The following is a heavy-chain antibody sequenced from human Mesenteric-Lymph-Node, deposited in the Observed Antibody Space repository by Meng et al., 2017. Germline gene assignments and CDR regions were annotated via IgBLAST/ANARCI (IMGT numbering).Heavy chain of an antibody. CDR1: GFTFDDYA. D-gene: IGHD3-3*01. CDR2: ISWNSGSI. Sequence: GGSLRLSCAASGFTFDDYAMHWVRQAPGKGLEWVSGISWNSGSIGYADSVKGRFAISRDDAKTSLYLQMSSLRPEDTAVYYCARLEWLYFDYWGQGTLVTVSS. CDR3: ARLEWLYFDY. V-gene: IGHV3-9*01. J-gene: IGHJ4*02.